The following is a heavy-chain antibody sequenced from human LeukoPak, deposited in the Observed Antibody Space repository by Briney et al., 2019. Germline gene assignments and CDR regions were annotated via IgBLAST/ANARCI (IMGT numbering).Heavy chain of an antibody. D-gene: IGHD3-22*01. CDR3: ARVPGYYDSSGLFDY. J-gene: IGHJ4*02. CDR1: GFTFSSYW. Sequence: SGGSLRLSCAASGFTFSSYWMSWVRQAPGKGLEWVANIKQDGSEKDYVDSVKGRFTISRDNAKNSLYLQMNSLRGEDTAVYYCARVPGYYDSSGLFDYWGQGTLVTVSS. CDR2: IKQDGSEK. V-gene: IGHV3-7*01.